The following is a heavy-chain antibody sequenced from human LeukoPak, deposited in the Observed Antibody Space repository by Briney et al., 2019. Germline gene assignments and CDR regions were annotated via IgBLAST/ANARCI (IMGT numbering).Heavy chain of an antibody. CDR2: ISPTGSTT. D-gene: IGHD1-14*01. Sequence: GGSLRLSCTASGFSFSGHWMHWARQLPGKGLVWVSRISPTGSTTSYADSVKGRFTVSRDDSQNTIYLQMDSLRAEDTAVYYCATSSPRNYFDHWGQGTLVTVSS. V-gene: IGHV3-74*01. CDR1: GFSFSGHW. J-gene: IGHJ4*02. CDR3: ATSSPRNYFDH.